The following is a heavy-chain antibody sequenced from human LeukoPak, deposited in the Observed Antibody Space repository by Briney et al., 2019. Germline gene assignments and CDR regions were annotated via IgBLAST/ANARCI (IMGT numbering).Heavy chain of an antibody. V-gene: IGHV3-7*01. CDR1: GFTFSNYW. CDR3: ARHFSYGSGSSRTLVHY. CDR2: IKEDGSDK. Sequence: GGSLRLSCAASGFTFSNYWMTWVRQAPGKGLEWGANIKEDGSDKYYVDSVKGRFTISRDNAKNSLYLQMSSLRAEDTAVYYCARHFSYGSGSSRTLVHYWGQGTLVIVSS. D-gene: IGHD3-10*01. J-gene: IGHJ4*02.